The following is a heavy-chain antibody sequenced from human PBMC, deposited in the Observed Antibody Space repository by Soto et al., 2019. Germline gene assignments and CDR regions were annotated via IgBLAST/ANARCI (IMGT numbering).Heavy chain of an antibody. CDR3: ARDITGTNILYYYYGMDV. D-gene: IGHD1-7*01. CDR1: GFTFSSYA. Sequence: GGSLRLSCAASGFTFSSYAMHWVRQAPGKGLEWVAVISYDGSNKYYADSVKGRFTISRDNSKNTLYLQMNSLRAEDTAVYYCARDITGTNILYYYYGMDVWGQGTTVTVSS. CDR2: ISYDGSNK. J-gene: IGHJ6*02. V-gene: IGHV3-30-3*01.